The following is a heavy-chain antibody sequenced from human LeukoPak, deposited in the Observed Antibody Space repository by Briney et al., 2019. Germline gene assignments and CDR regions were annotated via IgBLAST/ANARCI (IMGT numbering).Heavy chain of an antibody. CDR1: GGTFSSYA. D-gene: IGHD3-10*01. CDR2: IIPIFGTA. V-gene: IGHV1-69*06. CDR3: ARDRGWVVRGSLTLPGWGAFDI. J-gene: IGHJ3*02. Sequence: SVKVSCKASGGTFSSYAISWVRQAPGQGLEGMGGIIPIFGTANYAQKFQGRVTITADKSTSTAYMELSSLRSEDTAVYYCARDRGWVVRGSLTLPGWGAFDIWGQGTMVTVSS.